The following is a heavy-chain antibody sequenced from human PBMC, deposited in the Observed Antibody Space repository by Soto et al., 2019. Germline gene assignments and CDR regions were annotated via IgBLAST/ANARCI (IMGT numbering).Heavy chain of an antibody. V-gene: IGHV1-18*01. CDR1: GYTFTSYG. J-gene: IGHJ6*02. Sequence: ASVKVSCKASGYTFTSYGISWVRQAPGQGLEWMGWISAYNGNTNYAQKLQGRVTMTTDTSTSTAYMELRSLRSDDTAVYYCARGGTMVRGAITLGMDVWGQGTTVTVSS. D-gene: IGHD3-10*01. CDR2: ISAYNGNT. CDR3: ARGGTMVRGAITLGMDV.